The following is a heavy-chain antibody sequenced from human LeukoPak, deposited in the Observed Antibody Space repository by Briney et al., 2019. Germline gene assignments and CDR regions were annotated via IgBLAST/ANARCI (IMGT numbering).Heavy chain of an antibody. V-gene: IGHV3-23*01. J-gene: IGHJ4*02. D-gene: IGHD6-13*01. CDR1: GFTFSTYA. Sequence: GGSLRLSCAASGFTFSTYAMSWVRQAPGKGLEWVSSISGRGNNTYYADSVKGRLTISRDNSKNTLHLQMNSLRAEDTAIYYCARAYSSSWYDYWGQGTLVTVSS. CDR2: ISGRGNNT. CDR3: ARAYSSSWYDY.